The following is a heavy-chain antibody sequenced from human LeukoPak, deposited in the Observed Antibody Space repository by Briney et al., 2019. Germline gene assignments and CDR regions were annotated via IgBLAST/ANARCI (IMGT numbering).Heavy chain of an antibody. CDR1: GGSFSDYF. V-gene: IGHV4-34*01. J-gene: IGHJ4*02. Sequence: PSETLSLTCAVYGGSFSDYFWGWIRQPPGKGLEWIGEINHSGRTYYNPSLKSRVTISVDTSKNQFSLEMNSVTAADTAVYYCARSGDSSAYYSFWGQGILVTVSS. CDR2: INHSGRT. CDR3: ARSGDSSAYYSF. D-gene: IGHD3-22*01.